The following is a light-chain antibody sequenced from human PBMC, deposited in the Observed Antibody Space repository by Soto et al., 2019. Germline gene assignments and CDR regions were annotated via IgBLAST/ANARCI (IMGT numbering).Light chain of an antibody. Sequence: DIQMTQFPSSLSASVGDRVTITCRASQGIRNDLGWYQQKPGKAPKRLIHAASSLQSGVPSRFSGSGSGTEFTLTINSLQSDDFATYYCQQYDSYSWTFGQGTKVDIK. CDR1: QGIRND. J-gene: IGKJ1*01. CDR3: QQYDSYSWT. V-gene: IGKV1-17*01. CDR2: AAS.